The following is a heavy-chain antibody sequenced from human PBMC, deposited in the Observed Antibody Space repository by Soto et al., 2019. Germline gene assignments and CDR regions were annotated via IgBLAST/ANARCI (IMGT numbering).Heavy chain of an antibody. D-gene: IGHD4-4*01. V-gene: IGHV1-24*01. CDR2: FDPEDGET. Sequence: GASVKVSCKVSGYTLTELSMHWVRQAPGKGLEWMGGFDPEDGETIYAQKFQGRVTMTEDTSTDTAYMELSSLRSEDTAVYYFATIIKMTTVTLDAFDIWGQGTMVTVSS. CDR3: ATIIKMTTVTLDAFDI. CDR1: GYTLTELS. J-gene: IGHJ3*02.